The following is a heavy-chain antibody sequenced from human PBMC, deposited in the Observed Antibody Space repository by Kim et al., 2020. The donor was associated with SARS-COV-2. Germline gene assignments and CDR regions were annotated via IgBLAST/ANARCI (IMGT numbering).Heavy chain of an antibody. Sequence: SETLSLTCAVYGGSFSSYYWSWIRQPPGKGLEWIGEINHSGNTNYNPSLKSRVTLSIDTSNNQFFLKVTSVTAADTAVYYCARNDILTGYPPDYWAQGT. CDR3: ARNDILTGYPPDY. V-gene: IGHV4-34*01. CDR2: INHSGNT. CDR1: GGSFSSYY. J-gene: IGHJ4*02. D-gene: IGHD3-9*01.